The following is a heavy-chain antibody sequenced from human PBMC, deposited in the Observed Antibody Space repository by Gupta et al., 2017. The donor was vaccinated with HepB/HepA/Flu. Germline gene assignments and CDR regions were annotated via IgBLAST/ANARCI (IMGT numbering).Heavy chain of an antibody. CDR3: ARDNSSGSIRGGYYYYYYMDV. J-gene: IGHJ6*03. D-gene: IGHD6-19*01. Sequence: QVQLVQSGAEVKKPGASVTVSCKASGYTFTGYYMHWVRQAPGQGFEWMGWINPNSGGTNYAQKCQGRVAMTRDTYISTAYMELSRLRSDDTAVYYCARDNSSGSIRGGYYYYYYMDVWGKGTTVTVSS. CDR1: GYTFTGYY. V-gene: IGHV1-2*02. CDR2: INPNSGGT.